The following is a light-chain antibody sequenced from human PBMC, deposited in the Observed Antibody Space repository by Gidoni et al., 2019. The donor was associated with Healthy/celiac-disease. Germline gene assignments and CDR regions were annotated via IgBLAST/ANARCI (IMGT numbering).Light chain of an antibody. Sequence: EIVMTQSPATLSVSPGERATLSCRASQSVSSNLAGYQQKPGQAPRLLIYGASTRATGIPDRFSGSGSGTEFTLTISSLQSEDFAVYYCQQYNNWPLFTFGPGTKVDIK. CDR1: QSVSSN. J-gene: IGKJ3*01. CDR3: QQYNNWPLFT. CDR2: GAS. V-gene: IGKV3-15*01.